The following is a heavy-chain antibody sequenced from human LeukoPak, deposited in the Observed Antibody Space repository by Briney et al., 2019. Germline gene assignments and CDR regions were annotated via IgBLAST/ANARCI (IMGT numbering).Heavy chain of an antibody. CDR2: LHAAGGT. Sequence: GGSLRLSCAASGLTVSSNYITWVRQPPGKGLEWVSVLHAAGGTYYADSVKGRFTISRHISKNTVYLQMNSLRAEDTAVYYCAREGYDSSGYPRLLDYWGQGTLVPVSS. J-gene: IGHJ4*02. D-gene: IGHD3-22*01. V-gene: IGHV3-53*04. CDR3: AREGYDSSGYPRLLDY. CDR1: GLTVSSNY.